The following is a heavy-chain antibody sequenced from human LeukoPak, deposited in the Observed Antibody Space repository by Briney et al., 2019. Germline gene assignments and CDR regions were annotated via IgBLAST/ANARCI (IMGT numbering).Heavy chain of an antibody. J-gene: IGHJ4*02. CDR1: GFTFSSYA. CDR2: ISGSGGST. V-gene: IGHV3-23*01. CDR3: AKDQVYYDSSGY. Sequence: GGXLRLSCAASGFTFSSYAMSWVRQAPGKGLEWVSAISGSGGSTYYADSVKGRFTISRDNSKNTLYLQMNSLRAEDTAVYYCAKDQVYYDSSGYWGQGTLVTVSS. D-gene: IGHD3-22*01.